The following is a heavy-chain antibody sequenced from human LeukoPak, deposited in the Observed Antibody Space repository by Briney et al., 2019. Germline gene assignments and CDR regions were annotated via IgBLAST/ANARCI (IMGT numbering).Heavy chain of an antibody. CDR2: ITSSGSYI. CDR3: ARGVGNYRYYFDY. D-gene: IGHD3-22*01. V-gene: IGHV3-21*01. J-gene: IGHJ4*02. CDR1: GFIFSNFG. Sequence: GGSLRLSCAASGFIFSNFGMNWVRQAPGQGLEWVSSITSSGSYIYYRDSVKGRFTISRDNAKNPLYLQMKRLRAEDTAVYYCARGVGNYRYYFDYWGQGTLVTVSS.